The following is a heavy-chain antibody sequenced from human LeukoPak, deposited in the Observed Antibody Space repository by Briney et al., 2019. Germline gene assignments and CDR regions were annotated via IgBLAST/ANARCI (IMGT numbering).Heavy chain of an antibody. CDR2: ISAYNGNT. Sequence: ALVKVSCKASGGTFSSYAISWVRQAPGQGLEWMGWISAYNGNTNYAQKLQGRVTMTTDTSTSTAYMELRSLRSDDTAVYYCARSIDFLGRDYYYMDVWGKGTTVTVSS. J-gene: IGHJ6*03. CDR1: GGTFSSYA. V-gene: IGHV1-18*01. CDR3: ARSIDFLGRDYYYMDV. D-gene: IGHD1-26*01.